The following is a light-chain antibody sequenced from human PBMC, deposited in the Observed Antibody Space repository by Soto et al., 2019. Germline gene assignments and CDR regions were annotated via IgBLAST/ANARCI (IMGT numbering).Light chain of an antibody. V-gene: IGKV1-27*01. CDR2: AAS. CDR1: QRITNS. CDR3: KKYNSAPFT. Sequence: DIQMTQSPSSLSASVGDRVTITCRASQRITNSLAWYQQKPGQVPNLLIYAASTLQSGIPTRFSGSGSGTDFTLTISSLQPEDVAIYYCKKYNSAPFTFGPGTKVDIK. J-gene: IGKJ3*01.